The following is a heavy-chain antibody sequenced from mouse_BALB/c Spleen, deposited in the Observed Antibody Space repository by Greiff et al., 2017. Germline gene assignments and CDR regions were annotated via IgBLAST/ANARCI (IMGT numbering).Heavy chain of an antibody. D-gene: IGHD1-1*02. Sequence: EVKLMESGGGLVKPGGSLKLSCAASGFAFSSYDMSWVRQTPEKRLEWVAYISSGGGSTYYPDTVKGRFTISRDNAKNTLYLQMSSLKSEDTAMYYCARLLYGAYAMDYWGQGTSVTVSS. CDR1: GFAFSSYD. CDR3: ARLLYGAYAMDY. J-gene: IGHJ4*01. CDR2: ISSGGGST. V-gene: IGHV5-12-1*01.